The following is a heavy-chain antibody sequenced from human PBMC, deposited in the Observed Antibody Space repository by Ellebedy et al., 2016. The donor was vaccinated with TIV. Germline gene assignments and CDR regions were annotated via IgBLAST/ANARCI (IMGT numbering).Heavy chain of an antibody. CDR1: GFNFNNAD. D-gene: IGHD1-20*01. CDR2: IKQDGSEK. CDR3: ARNNWNGLASDY. Sequence: PGGSLRLSCVGSGFNFNNADMTWVRQAPGKGLEWVATIKQDGSEKFYVDSVKGRFTIARDNARNSLYLKKTSLRAEDTAGYYCARNNWNGLASDYWGQGTLVTVSS. V-gene: IGHV3-7*01. J-gene: IGHJ4*02.